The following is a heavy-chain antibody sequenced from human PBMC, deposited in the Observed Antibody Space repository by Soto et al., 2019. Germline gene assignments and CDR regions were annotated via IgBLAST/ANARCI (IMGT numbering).Heavy chain of an antibody. Sequence: GGSLRLSCSASGFTFSRFVMSWVRQAPGKGLEWVADITDSGYTSKEADSVKGRFTISRDNSKSTLYLQMNSLRAEDTAIYYCARKMTRSYYDSSGYPTPHVDYWGQGTLVTVSS. CDR3: ARKMTRSYYDSSGYPTPHVDY. CDR2: ITDSGYTS. V-gene: IGHV3-23*01. J-gene: IGHJ4*02. D-gene: IGHD3-22*01. CDR1: GFTFSRFV.